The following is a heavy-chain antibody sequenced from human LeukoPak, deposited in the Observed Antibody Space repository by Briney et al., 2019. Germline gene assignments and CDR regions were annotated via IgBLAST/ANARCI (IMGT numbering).Heavy chain of an antibody. CDR2: IIPIFGTA. Sequence: ASVKVSCTASGGTFSSYAISWVRQAPGQGLEWMGGIIPIFGTANYAQKFQGRVTITADESTSTAYMELSSLRSEDTAVYYCARDTGSSGYYYEIDYWGQGTLVIVSS. D-gene: IGHD3-22*01. J-gene: IGHJ4*02. CDR3: ARDTGSSGYYYEIDY. CDR1: GGTFSSYA. V-gene: IGHV1-69*01.